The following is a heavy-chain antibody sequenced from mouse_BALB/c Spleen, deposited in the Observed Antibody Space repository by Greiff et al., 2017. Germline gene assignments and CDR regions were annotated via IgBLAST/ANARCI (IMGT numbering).Heavy chain of an antibody. V-gene: IGHV2-6-4*01. D-gene: IGHD2-4*01. CDR3: ARNSDDYEAWFAY. CDR1: GFSLSRYS. J-gene: IGHJ3*01. Sequence: VQLKESGPGLVAPSQSLSITCTVSGFSLSRYSVHWVRQPPGKGLEWLGMIWGGGSTDYNSALKSRLSISKDNSKSQVFLKMNSLQTDDTAMYYCARNSDDYEAWFAYWGQGTLVTVSA. CDR2: IWGGGST.